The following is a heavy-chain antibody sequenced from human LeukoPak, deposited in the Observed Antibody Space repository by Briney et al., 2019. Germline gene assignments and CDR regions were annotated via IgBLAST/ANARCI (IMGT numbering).Heavy chain of an antibody. D-gene: IGHD6-6*01. V-gene: IGHV3-23*01. CDR2: ISGSGGST. CDR1: GFTFTSYA. Sequence: GESLRLSCAASGFTFTSYAMSWVRQAPGKGLEWVSTISGSGGSTYYADSVRGRFTISRDTSKNTLYLQMNSLRAEDTAVYYCVREGYSSSFGYWGQGTLVTVSS. CDR3: VREGYSSSFGY. J-gene: IGHJ4*02.